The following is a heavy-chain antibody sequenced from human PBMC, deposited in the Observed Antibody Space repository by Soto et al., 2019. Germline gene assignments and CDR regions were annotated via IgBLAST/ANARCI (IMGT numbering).Heavy chain of an antibody. V-gene: IGHV4-59*01. J-gene: IGHJ4*02. CDR2: IYYSGST. CDR1: GGSFSTYY. D-gene: IGHD3-22*01. Sequence: PSETLSLTCTVSGGSFSTYYWNWIRQPPGKGLEWIGYIYYSGSTNYNPSLKSRVTISVDTSKNQFSLKLSSVTAADTAVYYCARTWYHFDNSFLHWGQGTLVTVSS. CDR3: ARTWYHFDNSFLH.